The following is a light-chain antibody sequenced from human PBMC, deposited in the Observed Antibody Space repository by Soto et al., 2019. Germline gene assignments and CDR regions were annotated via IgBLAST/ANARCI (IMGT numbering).Light chain of an antibody. CDR1: QGIRNY. V-gene: IGKV1-27*01. CDR3: QEYKSAPIT. J-gene: IGKJ5*01. CDR2: AAS. Sequence: IQMTKSPSSLSASVGDRVTITFLASQGIRNYLAWYQQRPGKVPKLLIYAASTLQSGVPSRFSGSGSGTDFTLTISSLQPEDIATYYCQEYKSAPITFGQGTRLEIK.